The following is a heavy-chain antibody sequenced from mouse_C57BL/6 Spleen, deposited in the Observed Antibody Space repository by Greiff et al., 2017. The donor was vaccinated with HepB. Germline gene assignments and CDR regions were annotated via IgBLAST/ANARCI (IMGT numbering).Heavy chain of an antibody. V-gene: IGHV1-72*01. Sequence: VQLQQPGAELVKPGASVKLSCKASGYTFTSYWMHWVKQRPGRGLEWIGRIDPNSGGTKYNEKFKSKATLTVDKPSSTAYMQLSSLTSEDSAVYYCARDLFITTVVAPYFDYWGQGTTLTVSS. CDR2: IDPNSGGT. J-gene: IGHJ2*01. CDR3: ARDLFITTVVAPYFDY. CDR1: GYTFTSYW. D-gene: IGHD1-1*01.